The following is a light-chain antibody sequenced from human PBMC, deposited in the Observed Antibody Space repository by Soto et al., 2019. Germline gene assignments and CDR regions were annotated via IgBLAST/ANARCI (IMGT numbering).Light chain of an antibody. CDR1: PRIRSS. Sequence: DIPMTHSPSALSACVGDRGTITCRASPRIRSSLAWYQQKSGKAPKLLIYAASTLQRGVPSRFSGSGSETDFTLNISSLQPEDFATYQCQEASRIAITFGQVTR. CDR2: AAS. CDR3: QEASRIAIT. V-gene: IGKV1-12*01. J-gene: IGKJ5*01.